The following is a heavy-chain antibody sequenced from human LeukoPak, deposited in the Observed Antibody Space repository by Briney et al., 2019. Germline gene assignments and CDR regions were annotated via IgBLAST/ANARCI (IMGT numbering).Heavy chain of an antibody. CDR2: INHSGST. CDR1: GGSFSGYY. D-gene: IGHD1/OR15-1a*01. V-gene: IGHV4-34*01. CDR3: ARGPGSTTDDEQLRAFDI. Sequence: SETLSLTCAVYGGSFSGYYWSWIRQPPGKGLEWIGEINHSGSTNYNPSLKSRVTISVDTSKNQFSLKLSSVTAAYTAVYYCARGPGSTTDDEQLRAFDIWGQGTMVTVSS. J-gene: IGHJ3*02.